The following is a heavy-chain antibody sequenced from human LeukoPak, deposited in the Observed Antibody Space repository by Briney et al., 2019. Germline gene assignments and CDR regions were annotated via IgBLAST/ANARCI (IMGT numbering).Heavy chain of an antibody. J-gene: IGHJ4*02. V-gene: IGHV3-23*01. CDR3: AKDAFLGYCSSTSCYIVDY. CDR2: ISGSGGST. D-gene: IGHD2-2*01. Sequence: GGSLRLSCAASGFTFSSYAMSWVRQAPGKGLEWVSAISGSGGSTYYADSVKGRFTISRDNSKNTLYLQMNSLRAEDTAVYYCAKDAFLGYCSSTSCYIVDYWGQGTLVTVSS. CDR1: GFTFSSYA.